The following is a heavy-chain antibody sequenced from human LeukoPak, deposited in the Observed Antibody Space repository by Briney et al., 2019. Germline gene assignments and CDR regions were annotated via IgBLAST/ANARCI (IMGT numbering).Heavy chain of an antibody. CDR1: GFTFSSYG. CDR2: IWYDGSNK. V-gene: IGHV3-33*01. Sequence: GGSLRLSCAASGFTFSSYGMHWVRQAPGKGLEWVAVIWYDGSNKYYADSVKGRFTISRDNSKNTLYLQMNSLRAEDTAVYYCARDGGKGAFDIWGQGTMVTVSS. J-gene: IGHJ3*02. CDR3: ARDGGKGAFDI.